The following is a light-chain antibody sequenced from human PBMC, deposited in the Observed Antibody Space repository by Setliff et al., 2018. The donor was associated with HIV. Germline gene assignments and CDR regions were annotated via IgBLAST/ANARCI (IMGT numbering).Light chain of an antibody. V-gene: IGKV3-20*01. CDR2: AAS. Sequence: ETVLTQSPGTLSLSPGESATLSCRATQSIGARLAWYQQKPGQAPRLFLYAASSRAAGIPERFSGSGSGTDFTLTISRLEPEDAAMYCCQQYGGSFWTFGLGTKV. CDR3: QQYGGSFWT. J-gene: IGKJ1*01. CDR1: QSIGAR.